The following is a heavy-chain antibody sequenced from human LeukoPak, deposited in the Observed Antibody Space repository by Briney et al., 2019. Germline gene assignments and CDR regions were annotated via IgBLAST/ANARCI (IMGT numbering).Heavy chain of an antibody. V-gene: IGHV1-46*01. D-gene: IGHD5-24*01. CDR1: GYTFTSYY. J-gene: IGHJ2*01. CDR3: ARVPEMATAFDL. CDR2: INPSGGST. Sequence: GASVKVSCKASGYTFTSYYMHWVRQAPGQGLVWMGIINPSGGSTSYAQKFQGRVTMTRDTSTSTVYMELSSLRSEDTAVYYCARVPEMATAFDLWGRGTLVTVSS.